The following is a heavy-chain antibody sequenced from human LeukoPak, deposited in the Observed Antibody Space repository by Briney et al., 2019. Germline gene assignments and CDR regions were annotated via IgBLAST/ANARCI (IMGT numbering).Heavy chain of an antibody. CDR1: GFTFSSYS. Sequence: PGGSLRLSCAASGFTFSSYSMNWVRQAPGKGLEWVSSISSSSSYIYYADSVKGRFTISRDNAKNSLYLQMNSLRAEDTAVYYCARDGKSDGDTAMVSAGAFDIWGQGTMVTVPS. V-gene: IGHV3-21*01. CDR2: ISSSSSYI. D-gene: IGHD5-18*01. CDR3: ARDGKSDGDTAMVSAGAFDI. J-gene: IGHJ3*02.